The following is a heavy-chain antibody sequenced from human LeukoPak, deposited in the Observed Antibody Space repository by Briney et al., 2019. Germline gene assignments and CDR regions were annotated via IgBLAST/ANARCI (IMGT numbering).Heavy chain of an antibody. Sequence: GGSLRLSCAASGFTFSSYAMSWVRQAPGKGLEWVSAISGSGGSTYYADSVKGRFTISRDNSKNTLYLQMNSLRAEDTAVYYCAKGTTSNFGGYYYYYYMDVWGKGTTVTVSS. D-gene: IGHD3-10*01. CDR1: GFTFSSYA. CDR3: AKGTTSNFGGYYYYYYMDV. CDR2: ISGSGGST. J-gene: IGHJ6*03. V-gene: IGHV3-23*01.